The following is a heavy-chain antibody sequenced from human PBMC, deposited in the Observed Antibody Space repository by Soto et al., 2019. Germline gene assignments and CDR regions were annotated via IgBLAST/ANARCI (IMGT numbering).Heavy chain of an antibody. J-gene: IGHJ4*02. Sequence: SETLSLTYVVSGGSISSSNWWTWVRQSPWKGLELVGEIYRSGSTNYNPSLKSRVTISIDKSRNQFSVKLRSVTAADTAMYDCARDTGHLIGTTSWDSGGQGTLVTVSS. V-gene: IGHV4-4*02. CDR2: IYRSGST. CDR3: ARDTGHLIGTTSWDS. D-gene: IGHD1-7*01. CDR1: GGSISSSNW.